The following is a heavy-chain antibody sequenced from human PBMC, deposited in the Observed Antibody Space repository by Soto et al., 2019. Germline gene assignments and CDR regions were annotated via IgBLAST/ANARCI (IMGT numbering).Heavy chain of an antibody. Sequence: GGSLRLSCAASGFTFDDYAMHWVRQAPGKGLEWVSLISWDGGSTYYADSVKGRFTISRDNSKNSLYLQMNSLRAEDAALYYCAKDITGTTGAFDIWGQGTMVTVSS. CDR1: GFTFDDYA. V-gene: IGHV3-43D*03. CDR2: ISWDGGST. J-gene: IGHJ3*02. D-gene: IGHD1-20*01. CDR3: AKDITGTTGAFDI.